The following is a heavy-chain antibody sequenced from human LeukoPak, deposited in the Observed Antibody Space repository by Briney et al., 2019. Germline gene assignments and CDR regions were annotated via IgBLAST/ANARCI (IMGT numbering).Heavy chain of an antibody. CDR3: ARMGAIAGASANPDY. J-gene: IGHJ4*02. V-gene: IGHV4-59*01. Sequence: SETLSLTCTVSGGSISSYYWSWIRQPPGKGLEWIGYIYYSGYTNYNPSLKSRVTISVDTSKNQFSLKLSSVTAADTAVCYCARMGAIAGASANPDYWGQGTLVSVSS. D-gene: IGHD4/OR15-4a*01. CDR1: GGSISSYY. CDR2: IYYSGYT.